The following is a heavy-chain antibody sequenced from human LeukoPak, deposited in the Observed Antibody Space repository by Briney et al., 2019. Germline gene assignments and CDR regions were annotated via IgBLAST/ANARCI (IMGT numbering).Heavy chain of an antibody. Sequence: GGSLRLSCAASGFTFSSYGMPWVRQAPGKGLEWVAVISYDGSNKYYADSVKGRFTISRDNSKNTLYLQMNSLRAEDTAVYYCAKEEGYCSSTSCYPNFDYWGQGTLVTVSS. D-gene: IGHD2-2*01. CDR1: GFTFSSYG. V-gene: IGHV3-30*18. CDR3: AKEEGYCSSTSCYPNFDY. J-gene: IGHJ4*02. CDR2: ISYDGSNK.